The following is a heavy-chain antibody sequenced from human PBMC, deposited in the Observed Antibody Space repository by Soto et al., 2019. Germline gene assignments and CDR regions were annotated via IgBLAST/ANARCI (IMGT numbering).Heavy chain of an antibody. Sequence: SETLSLTCRVSGGSVGTGAYYWSWIRQPPGKGLEWIGYTLYSGSPNYNPSLQSLQSRVTISVDTSRNQFSLRLTSVTAADTALYYCARHDYYHRTFDIWGQGTLVTVSS. CDR3: ARHDYYHRTFDI. D-gene: IGHD3-9*01. J-gene: IGHJ3*02. CDR2: TLYSGSP. CDR1: GGSVGTGAYY. V-gene: IGHV4-61*08.